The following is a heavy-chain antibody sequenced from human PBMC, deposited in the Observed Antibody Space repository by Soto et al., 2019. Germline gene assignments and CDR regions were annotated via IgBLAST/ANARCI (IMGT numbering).Heavy chain of an antibody. CDR2: IQQQGWTR. J-gene: IGHJ4*02. CDR1: GFTFTDYW. Sequence: EVHLVESGGGLVQPGGSLTLSCVASGFTFTDYWITWVRQPPGNGLAWVANIQQQGWTRNYADSVKGRFTISRDNAEKSVYLQRNSLSDEDTAVYYCARDLPNGYCDDWGQGSLVTVSS. V-gene: IGHV3-7*01. CDR3: ARDLPNGYCDD.